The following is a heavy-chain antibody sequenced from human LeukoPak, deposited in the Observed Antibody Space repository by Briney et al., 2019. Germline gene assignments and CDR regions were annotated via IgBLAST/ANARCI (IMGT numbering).Heavy chain of an antibody. CDR3: ARAGRGYCSSTSCRTTYYFDY. CDR1: GGSFSGYY. V-gene: IGHV4-34*01. J-gene: IGHJ4*02. Sequence: SETLSLTCAVYGGSFSGYYWSWLRQPPGKGLEWIGEINHSGSTNYNPSLKSRVTISVDTSKNQFSLKLSSVTAADTAVYYCARAGRGYCSSTSCRTTYYFDYWGQGTLVTVSS. CDR2: INHSGST. D-gene: IGHD2-2*01.